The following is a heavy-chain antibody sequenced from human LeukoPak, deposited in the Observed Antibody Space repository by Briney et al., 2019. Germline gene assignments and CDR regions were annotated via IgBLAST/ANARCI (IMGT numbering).Heavy chain of an antibody. V-gene: IGHV4-39*01. CDR2: IYYSGST. D-gene: IGHD1-26*01. CDR3: ARLGYSGTYYGAFDV. CDR1: GDSISSSRYY. Sequence: SETLSLTYSVSGDSISSSRYYWGWIRQPPGKGLEYIGSIYYSGSTYYNPSLKSRVTISVDTSKNQFSLKLSSVTAADTAVYYCARLGYSGTYYGAFDVWGQGTMVTVSS. J-gene: IGHJ3*01.